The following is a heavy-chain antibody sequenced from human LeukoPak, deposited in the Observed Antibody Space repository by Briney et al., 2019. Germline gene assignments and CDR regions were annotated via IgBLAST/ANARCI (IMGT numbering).Heavy chain of an antibody. V-gene: IGHV4-34*01. CDR2: INHSGST. CDR3: ARYYYDSSGYFHFDY. J-gene: IGHJ4*02. Sequence: SETLSLTCAVYGGSFGGYYWSWIRQPPGKGLEWIGEINHSGSTNYNPSLKSRVTISVDTSKNQFSLKLSSVTAADTAVYYCARYYYDSSGYFHFDYWGQGILVTVSS. CDR1: GGSFGGYY. D-gene: IGHD3-22*01.